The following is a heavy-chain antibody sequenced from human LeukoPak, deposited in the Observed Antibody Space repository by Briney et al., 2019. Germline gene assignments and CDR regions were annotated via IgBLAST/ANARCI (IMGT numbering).Heavy chain of an antibody. CDR1: GFTFSSYW. Sequence: GGSLRLSCAASGFTFSSYWIHWVRQAPGKGLVWVSRIYSDATYYADSVKGRFTISRDNAKNTLYLQMNSLRAEDTAVYYCARESYDSSGYYYGGGFDYWGQGTLVAVSS. J-gene: IGHJ4*02. CDR3: ARESYDSSGYYYGGGFDY. D-gene: IGHD3-22*01. V-gene: IGHV3-74*01. CDR2: IYSDAT.